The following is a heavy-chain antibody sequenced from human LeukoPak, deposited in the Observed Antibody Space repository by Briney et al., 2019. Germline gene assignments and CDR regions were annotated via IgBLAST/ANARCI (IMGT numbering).Heavy chain of an antibody. D-gene: IGHD5-18*01. CDR3: ARGWDTGYGYYGMDV. CDR2: IYDSGTT. Sequence: SETLSLTCTVSGGSISGYYLRWIRQSPGKGLEWIGYIYDSGTTNYNPSLKSRVIMSVDTSKTQVSLKVRSVTAADTAVYYCARGWDTGYGYYGMDVWGQGTTVTVSS. V-gene: IGHV4-59*01. CDR1: GGSISGYY. J-gene: IGHJ6*02.